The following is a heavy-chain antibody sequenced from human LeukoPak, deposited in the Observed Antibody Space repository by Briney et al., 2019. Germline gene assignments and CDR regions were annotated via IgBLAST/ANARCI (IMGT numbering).Heavy chain of an antibody. J-gene: IGHJ4*02. D-gene: IGHD6-19*01. CDR2: LYYSGST. CDR1: GGSISSYY. Sequence: PSETLSLTCTVSGGSISSYYWSWIRQPPGKGLEWIGYLYYSGSTNYNPSLKSRVTISVDTSKNQFSLQLSSVPAADTAVYYCARDMGGWYQGGLDYWGQGTLVTVSS. V-gene: IGHV4-59*01. CDR3: ARDMGGWYQGGLDY.